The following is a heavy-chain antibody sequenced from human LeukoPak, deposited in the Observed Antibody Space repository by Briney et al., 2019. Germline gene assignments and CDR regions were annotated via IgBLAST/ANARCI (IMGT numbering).Heavy chain of an antibody. V-gene: IGHV4-39*07. J-gene: IGHJ4*02. CDR2: ISHSGTT. CDR1: GGSISSGSYY. CDR3: ARGERGSDY. Sequence: SETLSLTCTVSGGSISSGSYYWSWIRQPPGKGLEWLASISHSGTTYYSPSLKSRVTISVDTSRNQFSLKLSSVTAADTAVYYCARGERGSDYWGQGTLVTVSS. D-gene: IGHD5-24*01.